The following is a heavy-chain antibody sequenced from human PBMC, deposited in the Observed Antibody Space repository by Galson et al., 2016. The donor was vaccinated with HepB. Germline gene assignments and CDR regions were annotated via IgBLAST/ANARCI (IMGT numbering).Heavy chain of an antibody. D-gene: IGHD1-26*01. V-gene: IGHV3-30*03. CDR2: VSYDGETK. Sequence: SLRLSCAASGFTFNSFAMSWVRQAPGKGLEWVAVVSYDGETKYYADSVKGRFTISRDNSNNTLFLQMDSLRVDDTAVYYCARGRRYSGTHGLFDYWGQGALVTVSS. CDR1: GFTFNSFA. J-gene: IGHJ4*02. CDR3: ARGRRYSGTHGLFDY.